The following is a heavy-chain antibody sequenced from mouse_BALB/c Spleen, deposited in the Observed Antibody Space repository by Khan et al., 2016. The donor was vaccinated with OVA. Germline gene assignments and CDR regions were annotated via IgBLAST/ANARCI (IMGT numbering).Heavy chain of an antibody. D-gene: IGHD1-1*01. Sequence: QVQLQQSGAELMKPGASVKISCKATGYTFSGYWLEWVKQRPGHGLEWIGEILPGSGSRNYNEKFKGKATFTADISSKTTYMQLSSLTSEDSAVYYCARVNYGSRDYFDYWGQGTTLKVSS. J-gene: IGHJ2*01. V-gene: IGHV1-9*01. CDR1: GYTFSGYW. CDR2: ILPGSGSR. CDR3: ARVNYGSRDYFDY.